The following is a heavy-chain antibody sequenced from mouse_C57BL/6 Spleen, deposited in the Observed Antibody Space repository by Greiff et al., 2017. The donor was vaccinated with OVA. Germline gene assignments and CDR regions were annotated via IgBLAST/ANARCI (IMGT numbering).Heavy chain of an antibody. CDR3: ATYYGYDGGLDY. CDR2: IYPRSGDT. CDR1: GYTFTSYG. V-gene: IGHV1-81*01. Sequence: QVQLKQSGAELARPGASVKMSCKASGYTFTSYGISWVKQRTGQGLEWIGEIYPRSGDTYYNEKFKGKATLTADKSSSTTYMELRSLTSEDSAVYYCATYYGYDGGLDYWGQGTTLTVSS. J-gene: IGHJ2*01. D-gene: IGHD2-9*01.